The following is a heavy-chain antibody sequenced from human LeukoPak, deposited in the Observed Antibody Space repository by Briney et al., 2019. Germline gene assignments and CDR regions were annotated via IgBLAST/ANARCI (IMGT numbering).Heavy chain of an antibody. Sequence: PSETLSLTCTVSGGSISSYYWSWIRQPPGKGLEWIGYIYYSGSTNYNPPLKSRVTISVDTSKNQFSLKLSSVTAADTAVYYCARGRITMIVVVKNWFDPWGQGTLVTVSS. CDR3: ARGRITMIVVVKNWFDP. CDR1: GGSISSYY. CDR2: IYYSGST. V-gene: IGHV4-59*12. J-gene: IGHJ5*02. D-gene: IGHD3-22*01.